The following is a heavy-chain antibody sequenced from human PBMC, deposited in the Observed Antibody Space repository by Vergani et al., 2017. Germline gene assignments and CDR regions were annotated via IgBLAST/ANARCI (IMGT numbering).Heavy chain of an antibody. CDR3: AKGRGVIEAFDM. Sequence: QVQLVQSGAEVKKPGSSVKVSCKASGGTFSSYTISWVRQAPGQGLEWMGRIIPILGIANYAQKFQGRVTITADKSTSTAYMELSSLRAEDTSVYYCAKGRGVIEAFDMWGRGTMVTVSS. V-gene: IGHV1-69*02. CDR2: IIPILGIA. CDR1: GGTFSSYT. J-gene: IGHJ3*02. D-gene: IGHD3-10*01.